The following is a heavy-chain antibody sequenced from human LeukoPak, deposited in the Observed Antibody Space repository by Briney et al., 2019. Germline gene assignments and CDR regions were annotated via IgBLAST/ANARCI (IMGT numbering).Heavy chain of an antibody. J-gene: IGHJ4*02. CDR3: AREEGSSPSHLEH. Sequence: SVKVSCKASGGTFSSYAISWVRQAPGQGLEWMGRIIPILGIANYAQKFQGRVTITADKSTSTAYMELSSLRSEDTAVYYCAREEGSSPSHLEHWGQGTLVPVPS. CDR2: IIPILGIA. D-gene: IGHD1-26*01. V-gene: IGHV1-69*04. CDR1: GGTFSSYA.